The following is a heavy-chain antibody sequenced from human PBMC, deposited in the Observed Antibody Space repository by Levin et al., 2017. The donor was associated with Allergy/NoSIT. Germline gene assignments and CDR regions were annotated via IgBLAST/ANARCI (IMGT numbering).Heavy chain of an antibody. CDR3: AKDKVVVTAPSGY. CDR2: ISYDGSNK. Sequence: GESLKISCAASGFTFSSYGMHWVRQAPGKGLEWVAVISYDGSNKYYADSVKGRFTISRDNSKNTLYLQMNSLRAEDTAVYYCAKDKVVVTAPSGYWGQGTLVTVSS. CDR1: GFTFSSYG. V-gene: IGHV3-30*18. J-gene: IGHJ4*02. D-gene: IGHD2-21*02.